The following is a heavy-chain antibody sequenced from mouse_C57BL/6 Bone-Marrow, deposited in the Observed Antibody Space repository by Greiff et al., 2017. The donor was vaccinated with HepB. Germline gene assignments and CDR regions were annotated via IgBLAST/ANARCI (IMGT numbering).Heavy chain of an antibody. CDR1: GYTFTSYG. CDR2: IYPRSGNT. J-gene: IGHJ1*03. D-gene: IGHD1-1*01. CDR3: ARRRDYGSSYPYFDV. Sequence: VHLVESGAELARPGASVKLSCKASGYTFTSYGISWVKQRTGQGLEWIGEIYPRSGNTYYNEKFKGKATLTADKSSSTAYMELRSLTSEDSAVYFCARRRDYGSSYPYFDVWGTGTTVTVSS. V-gene: IGHV1-81*01.